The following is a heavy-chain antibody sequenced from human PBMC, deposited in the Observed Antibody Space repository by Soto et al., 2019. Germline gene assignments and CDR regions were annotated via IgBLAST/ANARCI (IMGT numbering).Heavy chain of an antibody. D-gene: IGHD5-18*01. V-gene: IGHV3-23*01. CDR2: ISGGGFNT. CDR1: GFSFVNYA. Sequence: GESLKISCAASGFSFVNYAMSWVRQSPGKGLEWVSTISGGGFNTKYADSVKGRFAFSRDNSKNTFYLQMNSLRAEDTAVYYCARTPMVTLYYHYYGMDVWGQGTTVTVS. CDR3: ARTPMVTLYYHYYGMDV. J-gene: IGHJ6*02.